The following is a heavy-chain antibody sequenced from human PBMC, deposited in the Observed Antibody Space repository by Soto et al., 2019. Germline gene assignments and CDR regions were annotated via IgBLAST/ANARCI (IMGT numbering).Heavy chain of an antibody. D-gene: IGHD5-18*01. V-gene: IGHV3-21*01. Sequence: GGSLRLSCAASGFTFSSYSMNWVRQAPGKGLEWVSSISSSSYIYYADSVKGRFTISRDNAKNSLYLQMNSLRAEDTAVYYCARIDTAMALYFDYWGQGTLVTVSS. CDR3: ARIDTAMALYFDY. CDR2: ISSSSYI. CDR1: GFTFSSYS. J-gene: IGHJ4*02.